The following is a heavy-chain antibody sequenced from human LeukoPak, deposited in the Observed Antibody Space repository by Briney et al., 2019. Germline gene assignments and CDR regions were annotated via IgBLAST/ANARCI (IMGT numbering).Heavy chain of an antibody. V-gene: IGHV3-9*01. CDR1: GFMFNDYA. CDR2: ISWNSGSM. Sequence: GRSLRLSCAPSGFMFNDYALHWVRHAPGKGLEWVSSISWNSGSMYYVDSVKGRFTISRDNAKNSLSLQMNSLKPEDTALYYCAKGPGLGAGKRYLDLWGRGTLVIVSS. CDR3: AKGPGLGAGKRYLDL. D-gene: IGHD6-13*01. J-gene: IGHJ2*01.